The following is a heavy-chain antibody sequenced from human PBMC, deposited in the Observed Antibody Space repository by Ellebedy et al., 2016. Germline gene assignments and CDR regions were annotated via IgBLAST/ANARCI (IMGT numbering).Heavy chain of an antibody. CDR2: IDHSGNT. CDR1: GGSFSGPY. CDR3: TRRLELASIETFYKGMDV. Sequence: GSLRLSXGVSGGSFSGPYWTWIRQPPGTGLEWIGDIDHSGNTNYSPSLKSRISMPIDISKRQFSMKLTSVTVADTAVYFCTRRLELASIETFYKGMDVWGQGTTVTVSS. J-gene: IGHJ6*02. V-gene: IGHV4-34*10. D-gene: IGHD5-24*01.